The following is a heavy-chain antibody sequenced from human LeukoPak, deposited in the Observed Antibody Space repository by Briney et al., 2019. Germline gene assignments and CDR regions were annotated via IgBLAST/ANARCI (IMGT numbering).Heavy chain of an antibody. CDR1: GGSFSGYY. CDR3: ARGGEVSTSCYYDY. D-gene: IGHD2-2*01. J-gene: IGHJ4*02. CDR2: INHSGST. Sequence: PSETLSLTCAVYGGSFSGYYWSWIRQPPGKGLEWIGEINHSGSTNYNPSLKSRVTISVDTSKNQFSLKLSPVTAADTAVYYCARGGEVSTSCYYDYWGQGTLVTVSS. V-gene: IGHV4-34*01.